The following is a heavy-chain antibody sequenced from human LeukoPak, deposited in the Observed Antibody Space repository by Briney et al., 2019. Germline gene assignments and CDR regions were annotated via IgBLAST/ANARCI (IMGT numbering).Heavy chain of an antibody. CDR3: ARCANYYDSSGYSDY. CDR1: GYTFTSYG. D-gene: IGHD3-22*01. Sequence: ASVKVSCKASGYTFTSYGISLVRQAPGQGLEWMGWISACNCNTNYAQKLQGRVTMTTDTSTSTAYMEPRTLRSDDTAVYYCARCANYYDSSGYSDYWGQGTLVTVSS. J-gene: IGHJ4*02. V-gene: IGHV1-18*01. CDR2: ISACNCNT.